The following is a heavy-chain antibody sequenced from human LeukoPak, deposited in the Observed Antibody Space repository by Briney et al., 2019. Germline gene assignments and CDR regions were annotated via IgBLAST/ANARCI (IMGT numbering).Heavy chain of an antibody. D-gene: IGHD6-19*01. J-gene: IGHJ5*02. CDR1: GYHFTSYW. V-gene: IGHV5-51*01. CDR3: ARHGYSSGFNWFDP. Sequence: GESLQISCKGSGYHFTSYWIGWVRQLPGIGLEWMGIIYPGDSDTRYSPSFQGQVTMSADRSINTAYLQWSSLKASDTAMYYCARHGYSSGFNWFDPWGQGTLVSVSS. CDR2: IYPGDSDT.